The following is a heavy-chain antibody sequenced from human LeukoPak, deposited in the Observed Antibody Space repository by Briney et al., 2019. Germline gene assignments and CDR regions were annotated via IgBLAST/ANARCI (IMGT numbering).Heavy chain of an antibody. D-gene: IGHD6-13*01. CDR3: AKDWYDYTSRGSTVDF. Sequence: PGRSLRLSCAASGFTSSGYVMHWVRQAPGKGLEWVAVISYGGTNKYYADSVRGRFTISRDNSKSTLYLQMNSLRAEDTAVYYCAKDWYDYTSRGSTVDFWGQGTLVTVSS. J-gene: IGHJ4*02. V-gene: IGHV3-30*18. CDR1: GFTSSGYV. CDR2: ISYGGTNK.